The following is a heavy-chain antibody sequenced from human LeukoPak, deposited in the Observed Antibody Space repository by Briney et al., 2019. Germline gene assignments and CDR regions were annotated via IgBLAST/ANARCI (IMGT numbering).Heavy chain of an antibody. D-gene: IGHD6-13*01. CDR1: GFTFDDYA. J-gene: IGHJ6*02. CDR3: AKDIGCPLFSWYCNYYYGMDV. CDR2: ISGDGGST. V-gene: IGHV3-43*02. Sequence: GGSLRLSCASSGFTFDDYAMHWVRQAPGKGLEWVSLISGDGGSTYYADSVKGRFTISRDNSKNSLYLQMNSLRTEDTALYYCAKDIGCPLFSWYCNYYYGMDVWGPGTTVTVSS.